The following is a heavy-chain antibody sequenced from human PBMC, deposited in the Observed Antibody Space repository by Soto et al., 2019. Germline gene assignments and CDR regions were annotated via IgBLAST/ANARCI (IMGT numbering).Heavy chain of an antibody. CDR3: ASSPYSSGCPVAG. Sequence: QVQLVQSGAEVKKPGASVKVSCKASGYTFTSYAMHWVRQAPGQRLEWMGWITAGNGNTKYSQKFQGRVTITRDTSASTAYMELSSLRSEDTAVYYCASSPYSSGCPVAGWGQGTLVTVSS. D-gene: IGHD6-19*01. CDR1: GYTFTSYA. J-gene: IGHJ4*02. CDR2: ITAGNGNT. V-gene: IGHV1-3*01.